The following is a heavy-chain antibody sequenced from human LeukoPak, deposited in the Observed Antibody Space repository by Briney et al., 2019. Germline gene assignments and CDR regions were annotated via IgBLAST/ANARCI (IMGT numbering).Heavy chain of an antibody. CDR3: ARHAKWLVRFDY. D-gene: IGHD6-19*01. Sequence: SETLSLTCAVYGGSFSGYYWSWIRQPPGKGLEWIGEINHSGSTNYNPSLKSRVTISVDTSKNQFSLKLSSVTAADTAVYYCARHAKWLVRFDYWGQGTLVTVSS. CDR2: INHSGST. V-gene: IGHV4-34*01. CDR1: GGSFSGYY. J-gene: IGHJ4*02.